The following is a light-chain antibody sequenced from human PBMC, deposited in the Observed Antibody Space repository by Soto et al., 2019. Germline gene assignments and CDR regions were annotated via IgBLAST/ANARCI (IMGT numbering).Light chain of an antibody. CDR1: QTISTL. CDR3: QQTYSTSVS. Sequence: DIQMTQSPSSLSASVGDRVTITCRSSQTISTLLHWFQQKPGKAPNLLIDDASSLQSVVPSRFSGSGSGTDFSLTISSLQPEDFGTYYWQQTYSTSVSFGGGTTVEMK. J-gene: IGKJ4*01. CDR2: DAS. V-gene: IGKV1-39*01.